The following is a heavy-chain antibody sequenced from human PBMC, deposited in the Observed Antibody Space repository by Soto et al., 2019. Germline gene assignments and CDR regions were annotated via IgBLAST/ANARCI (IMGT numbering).Heavy chain of an antibody. CDR1: GGSISSGGYY. CDR2: IYYSGST. D-gene: IGHD3-10*02. Sequence: SETLSLTCTVSGGSISSGGYYWSWIRQHPGKGLEWIGYIYYSGSTYYNPSLKSRVTISVDTSKNQFSLKLSSVTAADTAVYYCARGPGTMSKIDYWGQGTLVTVSS. V-gene: IGHV4-31*03. CDR3: ARGPGTMSKIDY. J-gene: IGHJ4*02.